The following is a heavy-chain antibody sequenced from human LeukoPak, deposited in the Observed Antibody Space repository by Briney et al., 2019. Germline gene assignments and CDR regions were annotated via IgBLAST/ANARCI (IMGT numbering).Heavy chain of an antibody. D-gene: IGHD1-26*01. CDR3: ARVSYYFDY. Sequence: SETLSLTCTVSGGSISSYYWSWIRQPPGKELEWIGYIYYSGSTNYIPSLKSRVTISVDTSKNQFSLKLSSVTAADTAVYYCARVSYYFDYWGQGTLVTVSS. V-gene: IGHV4-59*01. J-gene: IGHJ4*02. CDR2: IYYSGST. CDR1: GGSISSYY.